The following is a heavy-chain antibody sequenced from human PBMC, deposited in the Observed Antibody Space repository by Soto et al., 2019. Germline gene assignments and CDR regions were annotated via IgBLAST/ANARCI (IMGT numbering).Heavy chain of an antibody. J-gene: IGHJ6*03. CDR1: GYSFTSYW. CDR3: ARQYYGSGSYSLSYYYYYMDV. D-gene: IGHD3-10*01. CDR2: IYPGDSHI. V-gene: IGHV5-51*01. Sequence: GESLKISCKGSGYSFTSYWIGWVRQMPGKGLEWMGIIYPGDSHIRYSPSFQGQVTISADKSINTAYLQWSSLKASDTAMYYCARQYYGSGSYSLSYYYYYMDVWGKGTTVTVSS.